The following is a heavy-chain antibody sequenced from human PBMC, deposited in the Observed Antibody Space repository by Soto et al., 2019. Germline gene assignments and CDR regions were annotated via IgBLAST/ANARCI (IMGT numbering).Heavy chain of an antibody. Sequence: ASVQGFCKASGYTFTNNWISWGRQATGEGRECMGWMNTNSGNTDYAQKFQGRVTMTRNTSISTAYMELSSLRSEDTAVYYCARIGDSSGYYGDYYYYGMDVWGQGTTVTVSS. V-gene: IGHV1-8*02. CDR1: GYTFTNNW. D-gene: IGHD3-22*01. CDR3: ARIGDSSGYYGDYYYYGMDV. CDR2: MNTNSGNT. J-gene: IGHJ6*02.